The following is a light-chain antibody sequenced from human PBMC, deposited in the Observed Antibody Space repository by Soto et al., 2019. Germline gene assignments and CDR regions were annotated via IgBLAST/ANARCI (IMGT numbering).Light chain of an antibody. V-gene: IGKV1-9*01. CDR3: QQLNSYPRVT. Sequence: DIQLTQSPSFLSASVGDRVTITCRASQGISSYLAWYQQKPGKAPKLLIYAASTLQSGVPSRFSGSGSGTEFTRTSSSLQPEDFATYYCQQLNSYPRVTFGGGTKVEIK. CDR1: QGISSY. CDR2: AAS. J-gene: IGKJ4*01.